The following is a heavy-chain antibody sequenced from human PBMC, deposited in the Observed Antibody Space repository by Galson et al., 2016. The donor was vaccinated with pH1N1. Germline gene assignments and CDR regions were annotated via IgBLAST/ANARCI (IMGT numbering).Heavy chain of an antibody. D-gene: IGHD2-21*02. CDR3: ARGGGDLDS. J-gene: IGHJ4*02. V-gene: IGHV4-59*01. Sequence: ETLSLTCTVPDDSINRNYWSWIRQPPGKGLEWIGYIYYSGTTSYNPSLKSRNTISVDPSQGQFSLKLTSVTAADTAVYYCARGGGDLDSWGQGTLVTVSS. CDR1: DDSINRNY. CDR2: IYYSGTT.